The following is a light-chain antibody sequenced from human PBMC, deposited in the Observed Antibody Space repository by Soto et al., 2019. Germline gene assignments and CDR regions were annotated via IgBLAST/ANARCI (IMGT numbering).Light chain of an antibody. CDR2: DAS. CDR3: QQRNSWPLT. V-gene: IGKV3-11*01. J-gene: IGKJ4*01. Sequence: EIVLTQSPATLSLSPGERATLSCRASQNVGGYLAWYQQKPGQAPRLLISDASNRAAGIPARFSDIGSGTDFTLTISSLEPEDFAVYYCQQRNSWPLTFGGGTKVDIK. CDR1: QNVGGY.